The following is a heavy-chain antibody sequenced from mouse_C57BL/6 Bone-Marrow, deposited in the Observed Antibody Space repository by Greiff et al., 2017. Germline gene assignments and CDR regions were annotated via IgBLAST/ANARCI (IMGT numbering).Heavy chain of an antibody. Sequence: EVQLVESGPGLVKPSQSLSLTCSVTGYSITSGYYWNWIRQFPGNKLEWMGYISYDGSNNYNPSLQNRISITRDTSKNQFFLKLNSVTTKDTATYYCARERVGLYDGYYERDAMDYWGQGTSVTVSS. CDR3: ARERVGLYDGYYERDAMDY. CDR1: GYSITSGYY. V-gene: IGHV3-6*01. CDR2: ISYDGSN. J-gene: IGHJ4*01. D-gene: IGHD2-3*01.